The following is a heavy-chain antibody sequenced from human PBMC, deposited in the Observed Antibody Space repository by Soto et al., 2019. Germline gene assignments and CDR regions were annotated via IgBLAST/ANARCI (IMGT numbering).Heavy chain of an antibody. D-gene: IGHD3-10*01. CDR3: ARALWFGELSDTAQDYYYGMDV. Sequence: SQTLSLTCAISGDSVSSNSAAWNWIRQSPSRGLEWLGRTYYRSKWYNDYAVSVKSRITINPDTSKNQFSLQLNSVTPEDTAVYYCARALWFGELSDTAQDYYYGMDVWGQGTPVTVSS. V-gene: IGHV6-1*01. J-gene: IGHJ6*02. CDR2: TYYRSKWYN. CDR1: GDSVSSNSAA.